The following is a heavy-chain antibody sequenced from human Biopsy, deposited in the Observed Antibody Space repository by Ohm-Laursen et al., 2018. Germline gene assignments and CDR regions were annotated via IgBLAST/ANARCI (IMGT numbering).Heavy chain of an antibody. D-gene: IGHD4-23*01. J-gene: IGHJ2*01. CDR1: GGSVSSGGFY. CDR2: IYYSGAN. V-gene: IGHV4-31*01. CDR3: ARRPYGGTRYWYFDL. Sequence: SQTLSLTCTVSGGSVSSGGFYWSWIRQHPGKGLEWIGYIYYSGANYYNPSLKSLVTISVDTPKNQFSLKLNSVTAADTAVYYCARRPYGGTRYWYFDLWGRGTLVTVSS.